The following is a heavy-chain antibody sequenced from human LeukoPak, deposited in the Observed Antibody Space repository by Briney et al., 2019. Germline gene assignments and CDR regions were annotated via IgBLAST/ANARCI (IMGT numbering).Heavy chain of an antibody. CDR3: AKDPNGDYIGTFDI. D-gene: IGHD4-17*01. V-gene: IGHV3-33*06. J-gene: IGHJ3*02. Sequence: PGRSLRLSCAASGFTFSSYGMHWVRQAPGKGLEWVAVIWYDGSNKYYADSVKGRFTISRDNSKNTLYLQMNNLRAEDTAIYYCAKDPNGDYIGTFDIWGQGTMVTVSS. CDR2: IWYDGSNK. CDR1: GFTFSSYG.